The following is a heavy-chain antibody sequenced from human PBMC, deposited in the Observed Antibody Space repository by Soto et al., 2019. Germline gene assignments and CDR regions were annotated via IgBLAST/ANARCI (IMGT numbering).Heavy chain of an antibody. CDR1: GFTFSSYW. CDR2: ISGSGGST. CDR3: ARGRYGDYADPLDAFDI. Sequence: PGGSLRLSCAASGFTFSSYWMHWVRQAPGKGLEWVSAISGSGGSTYYADSVKGRFTISRDNSKNTLYLQMNSLRAEDTAVYYCARGRYGDYADPLDAFDIWGQGTMVTVSS. D-gene: IGHD4-17*01. J-gene: IGHJ3*02. V-gene: IGHV3-23*01.